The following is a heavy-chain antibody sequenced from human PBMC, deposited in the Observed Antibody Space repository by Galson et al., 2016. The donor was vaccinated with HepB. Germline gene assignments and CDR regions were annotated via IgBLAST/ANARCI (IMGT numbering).Heavy chain of an antibody. CDR1: GGSLNNNSLY. J-gene: IGHJ4*02. CDR2: IYYRGST. Sequence: SETLSLTCTVSGGSLNNNSLYWGWIRQPPGKGLEWIGSIYYRGSTYYNPSLQSRVTISLDTSKNQFSLKLTTVTAADTAVYYCASYSAVPTVMLDFWGQGALVTVSS. V-gene: IGHV4-39*07. D-gene: IGHD3-16*01. CDR3: ASYSAVPTVMLDF.